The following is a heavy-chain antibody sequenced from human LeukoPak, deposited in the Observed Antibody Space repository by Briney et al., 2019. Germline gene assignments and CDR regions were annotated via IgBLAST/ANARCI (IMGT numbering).Heavy chain of an antibody. D-gene: IGHD3-22*01. Sequence: SVKVSCKASGGTFSSYAISWLRQAPGQGLEWMGGIIPIFGTANYAQKFQGRVTITTDESTSTAYMELSSLRSEDTAVYYCAIIPQGDYDTYWGQGTLVTVSS. J-gene: IGHJ4*02. V-gene: IGHV1-69*05. CDR1: GGTFSSYA. CDR3: AIIPQGDYDTY. CDR2: IIPIFGTA.